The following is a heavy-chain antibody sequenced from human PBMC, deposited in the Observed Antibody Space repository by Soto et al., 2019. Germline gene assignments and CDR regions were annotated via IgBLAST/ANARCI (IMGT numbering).Heavy chain of an antibody. J-gene: IGHJ6*02. D-gene: IGHD3-22*01. CDR2: IDPSDSYT. Sequence: GESLKISCKASGSSFSTHWISWVRQMPGKGLEWMGRIDPSDSYTNYSPSFYGHVTVSADKSISTVYLQWSSLKASDTAMYYCATYYDSSGLGYFHGMDVWGPGTTVTVSS. CDR3: ATYYDSSGLGYFHGMDV. V-gene: IGHV5-10-1*01. CDR1: GSSFSTHW.